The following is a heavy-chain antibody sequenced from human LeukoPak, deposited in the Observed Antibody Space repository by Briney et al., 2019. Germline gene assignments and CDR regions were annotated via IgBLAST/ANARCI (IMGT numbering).Heavy chain of an antibody. V-gene: IGHV3-7*04. CDR3: ARAPYDSSGYPSYYYGMDV. CDR2: IKQDGSEK. J-gene: IGHJ6*02. CDR1: GFTFSSYW. Sequence: GGSLRLSCAASGFTFSSYWMSWVRQAPGKGLEWVANIKQDGSEKYYVDSVKGRFTISRDNAKNSLYLQMNSLRAEDTAVYYCARAPYDSSGYPSYYYGMDVWGQGTAVTVSS. D-gene: IGHD3-22*01.